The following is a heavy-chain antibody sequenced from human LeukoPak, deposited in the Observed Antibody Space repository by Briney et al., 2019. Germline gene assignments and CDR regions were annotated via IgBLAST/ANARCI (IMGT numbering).Heavy chain of an antibody. J-gene: IGHJ5*02. Sequence: PGGSLRLSCAASGFTFSDYYMSWIRQAPGKGLEWVANIKQDGSEKYYVDSVKGRFTISRDNAKNFLFLQMRGLRAEDTAVYHCARVYGSGNYGWFDPWGQGSPVTVSS. V-gene: IGHV3-7*04. CDR2: IKQDGSEK. CDR1: GFTFSDYY. CDR3: ARVYGSGNYGWFDP. D-gene: IGHD3-10*01.